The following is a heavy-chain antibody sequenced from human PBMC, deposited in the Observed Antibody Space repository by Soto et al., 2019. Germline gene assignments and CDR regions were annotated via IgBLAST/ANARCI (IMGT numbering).Heavy chain of an antibody. CDR1: GYTFTSYY. CDR3: VRPALTGWLQGEYYFDY. V-gene: IGHV1-46*01. CDR2: INPSGGST. D-gene: IGHD3-10*01. J-gene: IGHJ4*02. Sequence: ASVKVSCKASGYTFTSYYMHWVRQAPGQGLEWMGIINPSGGSTSYAQKFQGRVTMTRDTSTSTVYMELSSLRSEDTAVYYCVRPALTGWLQGEYYFDYWGQGTLVTVSS.